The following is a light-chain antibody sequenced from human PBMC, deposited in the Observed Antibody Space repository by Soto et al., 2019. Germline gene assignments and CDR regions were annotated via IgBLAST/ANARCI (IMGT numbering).Light chain of an antibody. V-gene: IGKV3-20*01. CDR1: QSVSSSY. Sequence: EIVLTQSPGTLSLSPGERATLSCRASQSVSSSYLAWYQQKPGQAPRLLIFAASSRATGIPDRFSGSGSGTDFTLTISRLEPEDFAVYFCHQYDSTSSSWTFGQGTKVDIK. CDR3: HQYDSTSSSWT. J-gene: IGKJ1*01. CDR2: AAS.